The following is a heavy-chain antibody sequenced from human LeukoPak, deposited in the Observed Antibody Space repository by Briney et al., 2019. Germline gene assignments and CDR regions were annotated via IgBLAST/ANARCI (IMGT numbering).Heavy chain of an antibody. Sequence: GESLKISCKGSGYRFTSYWIGWVRQMPGKGLEWMGIIYPGDSDTRYSPSFQGQVTISADKSITTAHLQWSSLKASDTAIYYCARCSSGWYLDSWGQGTLVTVSS. J-gene: IGHJ4*02. V-gene: IGHV5-51*01. CDR2: IYPGDSDT. D-gene: IGHD6-19*01. CDR1: GYRFTSYW. CDR3: ARCSSGWYLDS.